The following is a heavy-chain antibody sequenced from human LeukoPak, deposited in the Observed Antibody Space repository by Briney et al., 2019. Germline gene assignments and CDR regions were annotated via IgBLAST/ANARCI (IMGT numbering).Heavy chain of an antibody. J-gene: IGHJ4*02. D-gene: IGHD6-13*01. Sequence: SETLSLTCTVSGGSISSGDYYWRWIRQPPGKGLEWIGYIYYSGSTYYNPSLKSRVTISVDTSKNQFSLKLSSVTAADTAVYYCARAEQQPTILFDYWGQGTLVTVSS. V-gene: IGHV4-30-4*01. CDR3: ARAEQQPTILFDY. CDR1: GGSISSGDYY. CDR2: IYYSGST.